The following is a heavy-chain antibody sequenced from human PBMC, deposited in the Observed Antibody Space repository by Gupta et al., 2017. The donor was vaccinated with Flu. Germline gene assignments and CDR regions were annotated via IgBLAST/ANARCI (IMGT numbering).Heavy chain of an antibody. D-gene: IGHD1-26*01. J-gene: IGHJ5*02. V-gene: IGHV3-23*01. Sequence: EVQLLESGGGLVQPGGSLRLSCAASGFTFSSYAMSWVRQAPGKGLEWVSAISGSGGSTYYAESVNGRFTISRDNSKNTLYLQRNRLRAEEPAVYYCAKDADPSWFIIVGANWFDPRVHGTLVTVSS. CDR2: ISGSGGST. CDR3: AKDADPSWFIIVGANWFDP. CDR1: GFTFSSYA.